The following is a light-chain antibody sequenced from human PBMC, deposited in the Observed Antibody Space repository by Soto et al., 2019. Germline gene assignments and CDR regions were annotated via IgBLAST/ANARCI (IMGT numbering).Light chain of an antibody. Sequence: VLTQSPGTLSLSPGERATLSCRASQSVSSTYLAWYQQKPGQAPRLLIYGASSRATGIPDRFSGSGSGTDFTLTISRLEPEDFAVYYCQQYGSSPKLTFGGGTKVDIK. CDR1: QSVSSTY. CDR3: QQYGSSPKLT. J-gene: IGKJ4*01. CDR2: GAS. V-gene: IGKV3-20*01.